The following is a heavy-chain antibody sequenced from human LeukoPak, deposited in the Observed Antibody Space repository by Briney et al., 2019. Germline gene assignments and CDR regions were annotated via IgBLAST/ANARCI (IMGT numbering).Heavy chain of an antibody. V-gene: IGHV3-21*01. D-gene: IGHD4-23*01. J-gene: IGHJ3*02. Sequence: GRSLRLSCAASGFTFSSYAMHWVRQAPGKGLEWASSISSSSTYIYYADSLEGRFTISRDNVRNSLYLQMNSLRAEDTAVYYCAGDYEGNLAFDIWGQGTMVTVSS. CDR3: AGDYEGNLAFDI. CDR2: ISSSSTYI. CDR1: GFTFSSYA.